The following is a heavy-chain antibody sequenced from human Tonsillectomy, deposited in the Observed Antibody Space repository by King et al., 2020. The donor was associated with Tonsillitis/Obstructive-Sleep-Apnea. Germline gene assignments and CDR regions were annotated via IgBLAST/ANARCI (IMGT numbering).Heavy chain of an antibody. CDR3: AKSAEWFGELLKGGMDV. Sequence: VQLVESGAEVKKPGESLKISCAGSGYSFTNYWIGWVRQMPGKGLEWMGIIYPGDSDTRYSPSFQGQVTISADKSTSTAYLQWSSLKASDTAMYYCAKSAEWFGELLKGGMDVWGQGTTVTVSS. V-gene: IGHV5-51*03. J-gene: IGHJ6*02. CDR1: GYSFTNYW. CDR2: IYPGDSDT. D-gene: IGHD3-10*01.